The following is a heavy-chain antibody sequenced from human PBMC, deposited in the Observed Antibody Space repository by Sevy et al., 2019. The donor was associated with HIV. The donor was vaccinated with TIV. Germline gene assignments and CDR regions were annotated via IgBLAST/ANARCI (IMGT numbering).Heavy chain of an antibody. J-gene: IGHJ6*02. CDR3: AKDLSTRTYYYYGMDV. CDR1: GFTFSSYA. D-gene: IGHD2-2*01. V-gene: IGHV3-23*01. CDR2: ISGSGGST. Sequence: GGSLRLSCAASGFTFSSYAMSWVRQAPGKGLEWVSAISGSGGSTYYADSVKGRFTISRDNSKNTPYLQMNSLRAEDTAVYYCAKDLSTRTYYYYGMDVWGQGTTVTVSS.